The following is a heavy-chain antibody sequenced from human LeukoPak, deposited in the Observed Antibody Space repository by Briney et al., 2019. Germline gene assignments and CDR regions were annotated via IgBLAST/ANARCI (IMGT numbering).Heavy chain of an antibody. CDR3: ASGLVRGVIRSYFDY. J-gene: IGHJ4*02. D-gene: IGHD3-10*01. V-gene: IGHV4-34*01. CDR2: IYHSGST. CDR1: GASFSAYY. Sequence: SETLSLTCAVYGASFSAYYWCWIRQPPGKGLEWIGYIYHSGSTYYNPSLKSRVTISVDRSKNQFSLKLSSVTAADTAVYYCASGLVRGVIRSYFDYWGQGTLVTVSS.